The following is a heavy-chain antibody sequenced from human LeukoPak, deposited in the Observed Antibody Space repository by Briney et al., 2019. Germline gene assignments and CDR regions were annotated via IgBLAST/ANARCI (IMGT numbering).Heavy chain of an antibody. CDR2: IYSGGST. D-gene: IGHD4-17*01. CDR3: ARGRGYDYGDYEAFDY. V-gene: IGHV3-53*01. J-gene: IGHJ4*02. Sequence: SGGSLRLSCAASGFTVSSNYMSWVRQAPGKGLEWVSVIYSGGSTYYADSVKGRFTISRDNSKNTLYLQMNSLRAEDTAVYYCARGRGYDYGDYEAFDYWGQGTLVTVSS. CDR1: GFTVSSNY.